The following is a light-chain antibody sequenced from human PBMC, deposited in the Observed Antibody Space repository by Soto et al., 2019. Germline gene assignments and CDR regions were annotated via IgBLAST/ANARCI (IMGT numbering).Light chain of an antibody. V-gene: IGKV3-20*01. CDR2: GAS. CDR1: QSVSTNY. CDR3: QQYHNSPWT. J-gene: IGKJ1*01. Sequence: EIVLTQSPGTLSLSPGERATLSCRASQSVSTNYLAWFQQKPGQAPRLLIYGASSRATGIPDRFSGSGSGTDFTLTISRLEPEDFAVYYCQQYHNSPWTFCQGTKVEIK.